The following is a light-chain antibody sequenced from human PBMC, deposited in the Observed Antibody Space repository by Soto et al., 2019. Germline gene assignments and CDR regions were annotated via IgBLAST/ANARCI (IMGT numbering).Light chain of an antibody. Sequence: QPVLTQSPSASASLGASVKLTCTLSSGHNSYAIAWHQQQSEKGPRYLMKLNSDGSHSKGDGIPDRFSGSSSGAERYLTITSLQSEDEADYYCQTWGTGIVVFGGGTKLTVL. CDR3: QTWGTGIVV. CDR2: LNSDGSH. V-gene: IGLV4-69*01. J-gene: IGLJ2*01. CDR1: SGHNSYA.